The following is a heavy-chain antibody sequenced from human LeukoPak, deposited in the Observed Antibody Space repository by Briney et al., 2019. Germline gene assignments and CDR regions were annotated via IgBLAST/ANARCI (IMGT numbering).Heavy chain of an antibody. CDR1: GYDFAGYW. Sequence: GESLKISCKGSGYDFAGYWIVWVRQMPGKGLEWMGIIYPDDSNTRYSPSFQGQVTISADKSISTAYLQWSSLKASDTAMYYCARGPSMIRGVIDFDYWGQGTLVTVSS. CDR2: IYPDDSNT. V-gene: IGHV5-51*01. CDR3: ARGPSMIRGVIDFDY. D-gene: IGHD3-10*01. J-gene: IGHJ4*02.